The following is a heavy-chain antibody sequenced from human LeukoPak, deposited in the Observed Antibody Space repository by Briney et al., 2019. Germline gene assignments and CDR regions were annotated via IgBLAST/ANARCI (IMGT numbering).Heavy chain of an antibody. J-gene: IGHJ4*02. Sequence: GGSLRLSCAASGFTFSSYAMSWVRQAPGKGLEWVSAISGSSGSTYYADSVKGRFTISRDNSKNTLYLQMNSLRAEDTAVYYCAKGYTSDSTMIVVDATPFDYWGQGTLVTVSS. CDR1: GFTFSSYA. V-gene: IGHV3-23*01. D-gene: IGHD3-22*01. CDR2: ISGSSGST. CDR3: AKGYTSDSTMIVVDATPFDY.